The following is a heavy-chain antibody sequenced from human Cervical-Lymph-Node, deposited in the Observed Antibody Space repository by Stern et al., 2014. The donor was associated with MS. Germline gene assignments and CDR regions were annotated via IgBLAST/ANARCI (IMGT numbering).Heavy chain of an antibody. J-gene: IGHJ4*02. D-gene: IGHD2-8*01. CDR2: IWYDGSNK. CDR3: AADCANGVCYNY. Sequence: MQLVESGGGVVQPGRSLRLSCAASGFTFSSYGMHWVRQAPGKGLEWVAVIWYDGSNKCYSNSVKGRFTISRGNSKNTLYLQMNSLRAEDTAVYYCAADCANGVCYNYWGQGTLVTVSS. V-gene: IGHV3-33*01. CDR1: GFTFSSYG.